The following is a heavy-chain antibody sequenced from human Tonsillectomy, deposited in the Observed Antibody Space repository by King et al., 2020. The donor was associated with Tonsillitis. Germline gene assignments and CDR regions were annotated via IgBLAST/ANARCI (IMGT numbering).Heavy chain of an antibody. D-gene: IGHD2-2*01. CDR1: GGSVSSGAYH. CDR2: IYYSGST. CDR3: ARGWGYCTSTSCYPSWFDP. Sequence: QLQESGPGLVKPSQTLSLTCTVSGGSVSSGAYHWSWIRHHPGKGLEYIGYIYYSGSTYYNPSLKSRVTISLDTSKNQFSLKLSSVPAADTAVYYCARGWGYCTSTSCYPSWFDPWGQGTLVTVSS. V-gene: IGHV4-31*03. J-gene: IGHJ5*02.